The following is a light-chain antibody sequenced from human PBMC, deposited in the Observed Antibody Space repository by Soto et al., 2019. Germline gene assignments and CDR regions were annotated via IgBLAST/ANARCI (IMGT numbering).Light chain of an antibody. J-gene: IGLJ3*02. CDR1: SGHRTYA. V-gene: IGLV4-69*01. CDR3: QTWGTGPLV. Sequence: QSVLTQSPSASASLGASVKLTCTLSSGHRTYAIAWHQQQPEKGPRYLMKVNSDGSHSKGDGIPDRFSGSSSGAERYLTISSLQSEDESDYYCQTWGTGPLVFGGGTKLTVL. CDR2: VNSDGSH.